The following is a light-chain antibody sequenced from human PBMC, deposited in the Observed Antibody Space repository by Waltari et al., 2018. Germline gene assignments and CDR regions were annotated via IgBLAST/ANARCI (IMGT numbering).Light chain of an antibody. CDR2: GNN. CDR3: QSFDSNVRGGVV. J-gene: IGLJ3*02. V-gene: IGLV1-40*01. Sequence: QSILTQPTSVSAAPGQRVTISCPGSRSNIGTGHAVPWYQAFPGTAPKLLIYGNNNRPSGVPDRFSGSKSGSAASLAINGLQAEDEADYYCQSFDSNVRGGVVFGGGTKVTVL. CDR1: RSNIGTGHA.